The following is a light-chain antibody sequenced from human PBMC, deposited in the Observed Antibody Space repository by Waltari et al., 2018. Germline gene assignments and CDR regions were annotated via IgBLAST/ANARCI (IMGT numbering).Light chain of an antibody. Sequence: DIVMTQSPDSLAVSLGERATINCKSSQNVFYNYNNKHNLTWYQQKPGQSPKLLIYWASTRESGVPDRFRGSGSGTDFTLTISSLQAEDVAVYFCQQYYSIPYTFGQGTKVESK. J-gene: IGKJ2*01. CDR2: WAS. CDR3: QQYYSIPYT. V-gene: IGKV4-1*01. CDR1: QNVFYNYNNKHN.